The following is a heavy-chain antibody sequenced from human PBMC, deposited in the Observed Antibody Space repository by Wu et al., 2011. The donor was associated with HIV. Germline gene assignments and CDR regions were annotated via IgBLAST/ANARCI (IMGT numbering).Heavy chain of an antibody. CDR2: ISAYNGDT. CDR3: ARDLSGRYFDY. CDR1: GYTFTGYY. D-gene: IGHD1-26*01. V-gene: IGHV1-18*04. Sequence: QVQLVQSGAEVKKPGASVKVSCKASGYTFTGYYMHWVRQAPGQGLEWMGWISAYNGDTNYAQRLQGRVTMTADTSTSTAYMELRSLRSDDTAVYYCARDLSGRYFDYWGQGTLVTVSS. J-gene: IGHJ4*02.